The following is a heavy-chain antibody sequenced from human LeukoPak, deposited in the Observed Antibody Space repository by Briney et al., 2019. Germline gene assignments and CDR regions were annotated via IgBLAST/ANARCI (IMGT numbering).Heavy chain of an antibody. J-gene: IGHJ4*02. V-gene: IGHV4-4*02. CDR1: GGSISSGSW. CDR3: ARGGDYRFDY. CDR2: IRHSGST. D-gene: IGHD4-17*01. Sequence: SETLSLTCAVSGGSISSGSWRGWIRQPPGKGLEWIGEIRHSGSTNYNPSLKSRVTLSVDKSKNQLSLRLTSVTAADTAVYYCARGGDYRFDYWGQGTLVTVSS.